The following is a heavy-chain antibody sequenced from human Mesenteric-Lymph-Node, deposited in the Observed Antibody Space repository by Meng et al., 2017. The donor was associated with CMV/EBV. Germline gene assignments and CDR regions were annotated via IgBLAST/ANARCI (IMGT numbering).Heavy chain of an antibody. CDR3: ARLKYSYGHGDY. J-gene: IGHJ4*02. Sequence: GESLKISCAASGFIFSSYWMSWVRQAPGKGLEWVANINQDGSEKYYLDSVKGRFTISRDNAKNSLYLQMNSLRAEDTAVFYCARLKYSYGHGDYWGQGTLVTVSS. D-gene: IGHD5-18*01. CDR2: INQDGSEK. CDR1: GFIFSSYW. V-gene: IGHV3-7*01.